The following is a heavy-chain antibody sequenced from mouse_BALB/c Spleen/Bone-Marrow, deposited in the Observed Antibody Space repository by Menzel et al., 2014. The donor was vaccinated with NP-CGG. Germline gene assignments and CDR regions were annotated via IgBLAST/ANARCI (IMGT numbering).Heavy chain of an antibody. J-gene: IGHJ1*01. V-gene: IGHV14-4*02. CDR3: NRYDWYFDV. CDR2: IDPENGDT. D-gene: IGHD2-14*01. CDR1: GFNIKDYY. Sequence: EVQLVESGAELVRSGASVKLSCTASGFNIKDYYMHWVKQRPEQGLEWIGWIDPENGDTEYAPKFQGKATMTADTSSNAAYLQLSSLTSEDTAVYYCNRYDWYFDVWGAGTTVTVSS.